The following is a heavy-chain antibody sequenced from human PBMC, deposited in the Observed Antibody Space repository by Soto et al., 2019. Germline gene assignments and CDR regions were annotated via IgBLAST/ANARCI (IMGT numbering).Heavy chain of an antibody. CDR2: ISSRGDRV. Sequence: EVQLLESGGGLEQTGGSLRLSCAASGFNFDSYAMGWVRQAPGKGLEWVSAISSRGDRVYYADSVKGRSTISRDNSKNTLFPQMDSLRAQDTAVFYWAKAPPASDHAGPGVDFWGQGTLVTVSS. D-gene: IGHD6-13*01. J-gene: IGHJ4*02. V-gene: IGHV3-23*01. CDR3: AKAPPASDHAGPGVDF. CDR1: GFNFDSYA.